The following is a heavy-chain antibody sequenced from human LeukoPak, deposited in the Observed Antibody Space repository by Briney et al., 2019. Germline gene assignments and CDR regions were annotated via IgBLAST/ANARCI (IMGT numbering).Heavy chain of an antibody. CDR1: GFTFSSYA. Sequence: GGSLRLSCAASGFTFSSYAMSWVRQSPGKGLEWVSGISGSAGSTYYADSVKGRFTISRDNSKNTLYLQMNSLRAEDTAVYYCAKEPFWSGFDYWGQGTLVTVSS. J-gene: IGHJ4*02. CDR3: AKEPFWSGFDY. D-gene: IGHD3-3*01. CDR2: ISGSAGST. V-gene: IGHV3-23*01.